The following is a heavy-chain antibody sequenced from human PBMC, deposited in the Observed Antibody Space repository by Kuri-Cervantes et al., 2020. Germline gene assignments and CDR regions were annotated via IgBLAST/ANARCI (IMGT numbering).Heavy chain of an antibody. CDR2: INAGNGNT. CDR3: ACSYDILTGTDDP. CDR1: GYTFTSYA. Sequence: ASVQVSCKASGYTFTSYAMHWVRQAPGQRLEWMGWINAGNGNTKYSQKFQGRVTITRDTSASTAYMELSSLRSEDTAVYYCACSYDILTGTDDPWGQGTLVTVSS. D-gene: IGHD3-9*01. V-gene: IGHV1-3*01. J-gene: IGHJ5*02.